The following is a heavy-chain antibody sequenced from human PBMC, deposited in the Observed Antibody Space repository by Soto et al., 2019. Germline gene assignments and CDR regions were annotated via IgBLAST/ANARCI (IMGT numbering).Heavy chain of an antibody. CDR3: ARAQGIAARVAYYYYGMDV. J-gene: IGHJ6*02. CDR1: GFTFSSYG. Sequence: QVQLVESGGGVVQPGRSLRLSCAASGFTFSSYGMHWVRQAPGKGLEWVAVIWYDGSNKYYVDSAKGRFTISRDNSKKELYLQMNSLRAEDTAVYYCARAQGIAARVAYYYYGMDVWGQGTTVTVSS. V-gene: IGHV3-33*01. CDR2: IWYDGSNK. D-gene: IGHD6-6*01.